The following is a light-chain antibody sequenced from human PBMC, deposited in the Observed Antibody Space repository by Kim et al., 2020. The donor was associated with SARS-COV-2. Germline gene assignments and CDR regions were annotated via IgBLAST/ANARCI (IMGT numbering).Light chain of an antibody. CDR3: QQYGSSLWT. J-gene: IGKJ1*01. V-gene: IGKV3-20*01. CDR2: GAS. CDR1: QSVSSSY. Sequence: EIVLTQSPGTLSLSPGETATLSCRASQSVSSSYLAWYQQKPGQAPRLLIYGASTRATGIPDRFSGSGSRTDFTLTISRLEPEDFAVYYCQQYGSSLWTFGQGTKVDIK.